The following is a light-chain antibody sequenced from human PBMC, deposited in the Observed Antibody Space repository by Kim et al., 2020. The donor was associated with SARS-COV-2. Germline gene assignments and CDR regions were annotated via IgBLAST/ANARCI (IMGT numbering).Light chain of an antibody. CDR2: SYN. CDR1: CSNVGRNT. CDR3: AAWDDNLNGVG. V-gene: IGLV1-44*01. Sequence: GASVTSSCSGDCSNVGRNTVNGCQRLQEPAPKLLVFSYNQRPSGVPYRFAGSNSGTSASLAISGLQYEDEADYYCAAWDDNLNGVGFGGGTQLTVL. J-gene: IGLJ2*01.